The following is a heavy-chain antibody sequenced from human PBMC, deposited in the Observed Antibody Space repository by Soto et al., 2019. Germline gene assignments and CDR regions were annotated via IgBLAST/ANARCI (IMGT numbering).Heavy chain of an antibody. D-gene: IGHD4-17*01. Sequence: GGSLRLSCAASGFTFSSYAMHWVRQAPGKGLEWVAIISYDGSNKYYADSVKGRFTISRDNSKNTLYLQMNSLRAEDTAVYYCARESYGDYYFDYWGQGTLVTVSS. CDR2: ISYDGSNK. J-gene: IGHJ4*02. V-gene: IGHV3-30-3*01. CDR3: ARESYGDYYFDY. CDR1: GFTFSSYA.